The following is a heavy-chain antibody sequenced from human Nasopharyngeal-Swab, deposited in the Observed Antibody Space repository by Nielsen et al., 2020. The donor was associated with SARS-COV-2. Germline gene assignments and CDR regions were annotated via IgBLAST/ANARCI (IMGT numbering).Heavy chain of an antibody. J-gene: IGHJ5*02. CDR1: GGSISSGGYY. V-gene: IGHV4-31*03. CDR2: IHYSGST. CDR3: ARLNGIAAAGTGWFDP. D-gene: IGHD6-13*01. Sequence: SETLSLTCTVSGGSISSGGYYWSWIRQHPGKGLEWIGYIHYSGSTYYNPSLKSRVTISVDTSKSQFSLKLSSVTAADTAVYYCARLNGIAAAGTGWFDPWGQGTLVTVSS.